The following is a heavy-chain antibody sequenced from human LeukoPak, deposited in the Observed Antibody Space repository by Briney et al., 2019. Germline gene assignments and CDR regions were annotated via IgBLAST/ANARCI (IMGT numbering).Heavy chain of an antibody. CDR1: GFTFSSYE. CDR2: ISSSGSTI. J-gene: IGHJ1*01. D-gene: IGHD4-17*01. CDR3: ARSRDYGDYEH. V-gene: IGHV3-48*03. Sequence: PGGSLGLSCAASGFTFSSYEMNWVRQAPGKGLEWVSYISSSGSTIYYADSVKGRLTISRDNAKNSLYLQMNSLRAEDTAVYYCARSRDYGDYEHWGQGTLVTVSS.